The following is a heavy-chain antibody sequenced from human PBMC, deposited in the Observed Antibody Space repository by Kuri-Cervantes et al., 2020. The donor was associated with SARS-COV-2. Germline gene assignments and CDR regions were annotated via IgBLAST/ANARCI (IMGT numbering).Heavy chain of an antibody. V-gene: IGHV3-11*06. J-gene: IGHJ6*03. CDR2: ISSSSSYI. CDR3: ARVVVVVPAARVYYYYMDV. D-gene: IGHD2-2*01. CDR1: GFTFSDYY. Sequence: GESLKISCAASGFTFSDYYMSWIRQAPGEGLEWVSYISSSSSYIYYADSVKGRFTISRDNAKNSLYLQMNSLRAEDTAVYYCARVVVVVPAARVYYYYMDVWGKGTTVTVSS.